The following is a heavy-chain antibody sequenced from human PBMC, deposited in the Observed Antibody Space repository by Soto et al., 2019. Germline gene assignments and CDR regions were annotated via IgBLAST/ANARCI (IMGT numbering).Heavy chain of an antibody. Sequence: QVQLVESGGGVVQPGRSLRLSCAASGFTFSTYGIHWVRQAPGKGLEWVAVISSDGSNKYYADSVKGRFTISRDNSKNTLYLQMNSLRPEDTAVYYCAKGYSSSWFGYFDYWGQGTLVTVSS. CDR1: GFTFSTYG. CDR3: AKGYSSSWFGYFDY. V-gene: IGHV3-30*18. J-gene: IGHJ4*02. D-gene: IGHD6-13*01. CDR2: ISSDGSNK.